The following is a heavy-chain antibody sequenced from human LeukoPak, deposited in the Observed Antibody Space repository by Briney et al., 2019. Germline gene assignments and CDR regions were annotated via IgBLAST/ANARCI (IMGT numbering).Heavy chain of an antibody. J-gene: IGHJ3*02. CDR2: ISYDGSNK. V-gene: IGHV3-30-3*01. CDR1: GFTFSSYA. Sequence: GGSLRLSCAASGFTFSSYAMHWVRQAPGKGLEWVAVISYDGSNKYYADSVKGRFTISRDNSKYTLYLQMNSLRAEDTAVYYCARDQVDAFDIWGQGTMVTVSS. CDR3: ARDQVDAFDI.